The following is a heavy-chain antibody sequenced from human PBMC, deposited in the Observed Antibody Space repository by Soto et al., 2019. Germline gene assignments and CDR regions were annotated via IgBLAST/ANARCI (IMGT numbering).Heavy chain of an antibody. CDR3: ASSDGPLGDS. V-gene: IGHV1-3*01. J-gene: IGHJ5*01. Sequence: KFQGRVTITRDTSASTAYMELSSLRSEDTAVYYCASSDGPLGDSWGQGTLVTVSS. D-gene: IGHD3-10*01.